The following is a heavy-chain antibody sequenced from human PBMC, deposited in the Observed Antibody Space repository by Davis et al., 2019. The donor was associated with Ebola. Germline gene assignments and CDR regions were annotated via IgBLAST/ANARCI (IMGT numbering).Heavy chain of an antibody. J-gene: IGHJ4*02. Sequence: ASVKVSCKASGYTFTGYYMHWVRQAPGQGLEWMGWINPKSGGTKYAQKFQGRVTMTRDTSITTTYMELSRLTSDDTAVYYCASDSSAYLPLSKDDYWGQGTRVTVSS. V-gene: IGHV1-2*02. CDR2: INPKSGGT. CDR3: ASDSSAYLPLSKDDY. D-gene: IGHD3-22*01. CDR1: GYTFTGYY.